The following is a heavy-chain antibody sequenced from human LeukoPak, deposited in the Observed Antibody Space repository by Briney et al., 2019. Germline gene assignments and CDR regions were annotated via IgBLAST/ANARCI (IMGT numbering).Heavy chain of an antibody. CDR2: INPSGGST. Sequence: ASVKVSCKVSGYTFTSYYMHWVRQASGLGLEWMGIINPSGGSTSYAQKFQGRVTMTRDTSTSTVYMELSSLRSEDTAVYYCAIIRAQYSSSWYSSRVDPWGQGTLVTVSS. D-gene: IGHD6-13*01. CDR3: AIIRAQYSSSWYSSRVDP. J-gene: IGHJ5*02. V-gene: IGHV1-46*01. CDR1: GYTFTSYY.